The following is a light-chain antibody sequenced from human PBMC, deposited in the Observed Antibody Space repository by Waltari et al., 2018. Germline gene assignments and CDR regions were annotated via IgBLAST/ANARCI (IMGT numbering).Light chain of an antibody. V-gene: IGLV6-57*03. CDR3: QSFDSSSLWV. CDR2: EDN. J-gene: IGLJ3*02. CDR1: SGSIARNY. Sequence: NFMLIQPHSVSESPGKTVIISCTRSSGSIARNYVQWYQQRPGSAPTTVIYEDNQRPSGVPDRFSGSVDGSSNSASLTISGLRAEDEADYHCQSFDSSSLWVFGGGTKLTVL.